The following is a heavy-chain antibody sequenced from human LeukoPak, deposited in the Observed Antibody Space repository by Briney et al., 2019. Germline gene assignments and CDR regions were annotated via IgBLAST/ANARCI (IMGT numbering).Heavy chain of an antibody. CDR3: ATDRPSPAAIKGAGWFDP. CDR1: GYTLTELS. D-gene: IGHD2-2*02. V-gene: IGHV1-24*01. J-gene: IGHJ5*02. CDR2: FDPEDGET. Sequence: ASVKVSCKVSGYTLTELSMHWVRQAPGKGLEGMGGFDPEDGETIYAQKFQGRVTMTEDTSTDTAYMELSSLRSEDTAVYYCATDRPSPAAIKGAGWFDPWGQGTLVTVSS.